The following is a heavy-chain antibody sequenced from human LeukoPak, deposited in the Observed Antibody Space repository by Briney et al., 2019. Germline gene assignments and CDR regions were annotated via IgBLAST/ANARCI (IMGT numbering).Heavy chain of an antibody. CDR2: FYYSGTT. Sequence: SETLSLTCTVSGDSIRSSSFYWGWTRQPPGKGLEWIGNFYYSGTTNYNPSLESRLTISVDTSKNQFSLRVSSVTAADTAVYYCARLSGGFCSGGNCYVWGQGTLVTVSS. V-gene: IGHV4-39*01. J-gene: IGHJ4*02. D-gene: IGHD2-15*01. CDR3: ARLSGGFCSGGNCYV. CDR1: GDSIRSSSFY.